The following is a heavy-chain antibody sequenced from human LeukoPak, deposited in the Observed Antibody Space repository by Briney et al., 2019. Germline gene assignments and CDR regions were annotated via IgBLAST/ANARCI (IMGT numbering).Heavy chain of an antibody. Sequence: GGSLRLSCAASGFTFSDYNMRWIRQAPGKGLEWVSSISRSGSTKYYADSVKGRFTISRDNAKNSLFLQINSLRAEDTAVYYCATRYSSPTGDYWGKGTLVTVSS. CDR2: ISRSGSTK. CDR3: ATRYSSPTGDY. D-gene: IGHD6-13*01. V-gene: IGHV3-11*04. J-gene: IGHJ4*02. CDR1: GFTFSDYN.